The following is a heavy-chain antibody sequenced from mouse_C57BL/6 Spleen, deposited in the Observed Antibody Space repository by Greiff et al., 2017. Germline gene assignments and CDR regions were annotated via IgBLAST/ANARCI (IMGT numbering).Heavy chain of an antibody. D-gene: IGHD4-1*01. Sequence: QVQLKQSGPELVKPGASVKISCKASGSAFSSSWMNWVKQRPGKGLGWIGRIYPGDGDTNYNGKFKGKATLTADKSPTTAYMQLSSLTSEDSAVYFCARPLTGPWFAYWGQGTLVTVSA. CDR2: IYPGDGDT. CDR1: GSAFSSSW. V-gene: IGHV1-82*01. J-gene: IGHJ3*01. CDR3: ARPLTGPWFAY.